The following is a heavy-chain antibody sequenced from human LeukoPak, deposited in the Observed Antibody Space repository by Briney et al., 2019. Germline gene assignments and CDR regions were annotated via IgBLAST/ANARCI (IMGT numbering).Heavy chain of an antibody. V-gene: IGHV3-23*01. J-gene: IGHJ3*02. CDR1: GFTFSSYA. CDR3: AKKRDASDI. Sequence: GGSLRLSCVASGFTFSSYAMGWVRQAPGKRPEWVSSLTDSGGTTYYVDSVKGRFTISRDNSKNTLYLHMNSLRAEDTAMYYCAKKRDASDIWGQGTVVAVSS. D-gene: IGHD5-24*01. CDR2: LTDSGGTT.